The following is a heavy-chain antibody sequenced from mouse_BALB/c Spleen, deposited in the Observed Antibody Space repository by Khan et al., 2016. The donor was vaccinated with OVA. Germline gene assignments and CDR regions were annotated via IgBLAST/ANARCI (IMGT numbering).Heavy chain of an antibody. D-gene: IGHD2-4*01. J-gene: IGHJ3*01. Sequence: EVQLQQSGPGLVKPSQSLSLTCTVTGYSITSEYAWNWIRQFPGNKLEWMGYINYSGNTRFNPSLKSRTSITQDTYKNQFFLQLNSVTTEDTATYYCARKDYYDYDPFPYWGQGTLVTVSA. CDR2: INYSGNT. CDR1: GYSITSEYA. CDR3: ARKDYYDYDPFPY. V-gene: IGHV3-2*02.